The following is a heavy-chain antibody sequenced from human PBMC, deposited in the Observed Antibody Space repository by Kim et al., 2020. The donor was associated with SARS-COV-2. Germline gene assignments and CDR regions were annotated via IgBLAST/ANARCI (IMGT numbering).Heavy chain of an antibody. CDR2: ISFSGTT. Sequence: SETLSLTCTVSGASVTSTHYYWGWIRQPPGKGLVWIGTISFSGTTYSNPSLRSRITISVDTSRNHFSLKLTSVSAADTSVYYCARFFTSSSGEIDYWGPGTPVAVSS. D-gene: IGHD6-6*01. CDR1: GASVTSTHYY. V-gene: IGHV4-39*02. J-gene: IGHJ4*02. CDR3: ARFFTSSSGEIDY.